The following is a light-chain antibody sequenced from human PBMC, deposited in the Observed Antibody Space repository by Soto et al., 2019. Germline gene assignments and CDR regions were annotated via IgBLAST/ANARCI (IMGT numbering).Light chain of an antibody. CDR3: QQRRYWPVT. CDR2: DAS. V-gene: IGKV3-11*01. CDR1: QSVSSY. J-gene: IGKJ1*01. Sequence: EIELTQSPATLSMSPGERATLSCRASQSVSSYFAWYQQKPGKAPRLLIYDASNSDTGVPARFSGSGSGTDFTLTISSLEPEDFAAYYCQQRRYWPVTFGQGTKVEIK.